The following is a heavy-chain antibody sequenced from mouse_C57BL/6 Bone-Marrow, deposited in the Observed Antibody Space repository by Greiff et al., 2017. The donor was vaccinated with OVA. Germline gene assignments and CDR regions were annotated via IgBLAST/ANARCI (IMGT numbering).Heavy chain of an antibody. D-gene: IGHD1-1*01. Sequence: QVQLKESGPGLVQPSQSLSITCPVSGFSLTSYGVHWVRQSPGKGLEWLGVIWSGGSTDYNAAFISRLSISKDNSKSQVFFKMNSLQADDTARYYCARNHYYGSSYPFAYGGQGTLVTVAA. CDR2: IWSGGST. J-gene: IGHJ3*01. CDR1: GFSLTSYG. V-gene: IGHV2-2*01. CDR3: ARNHYYGSSYPFAY.